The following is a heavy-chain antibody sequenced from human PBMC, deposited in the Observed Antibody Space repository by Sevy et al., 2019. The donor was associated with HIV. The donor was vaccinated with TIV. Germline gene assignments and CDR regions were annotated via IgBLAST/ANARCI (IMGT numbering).Heavy chain of an antibody. J-gene: IGHJ4*02. CDR1: GFTFSNYF. CDR3: ARGDDYGSLYYFDY. CDR2: ISSGSSYI. V-gene: IGHV3-21*01. Sequence: GGSLRLSCAASGFTFSNYFMNWVRQAPGKGLEWVSSISSGSSYIFYDDSLKGRVTISRDNAKNSLYLHMNSLRAADTAVYYCARGDDYGSLYYFDYWGPGTLVTVSS. D-gene: IGHD3-10*01.